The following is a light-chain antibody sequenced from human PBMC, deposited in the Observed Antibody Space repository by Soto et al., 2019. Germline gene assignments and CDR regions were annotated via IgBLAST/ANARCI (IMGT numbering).Light chain of an antibody. CDR1: ESVSNN. CDR2: HAI. V-gene: IGKV3-15*01. Sequence: EIVMTQSPATLSVSPGERVTLSCRASESVSNNVAWYQQKPGQAPRLLIYHAITMATGIPARFSGSGSGPELTLTISSLQSEDFAIYYCQQYNNWPLTFGGGTKVEI. J-gene: IGKJ4*01. CDR3: QQYNNWPLT.